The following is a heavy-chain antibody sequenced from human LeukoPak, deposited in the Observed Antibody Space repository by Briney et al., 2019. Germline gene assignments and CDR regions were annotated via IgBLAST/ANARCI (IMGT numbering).Heavy chain of an antibody. CDR3: ARSRSSVMTFDY. V-gene: IGHV4-59*01. CDR1: GGSISSYY. CDR2: IYYSGST. J-gene: IGHJ4*02. Sequence: SETLSLTCTVSGGSISSYYWSWIRQPPGKGLEWIGYIYYSGSTNYNPSLKSRVTISVDTSKNQFSLKLSSVTAADTAVYYCARSRSSVMTFDYWGQGTLVTVSS. D-gene: IGHD2-21*02.